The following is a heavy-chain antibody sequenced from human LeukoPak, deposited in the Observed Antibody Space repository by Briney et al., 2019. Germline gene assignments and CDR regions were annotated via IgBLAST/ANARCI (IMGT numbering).Heavy chain of an antibody. D-gene: IGHD6-19*01. CDR2: LSGSGITT. V-gene: IGHV3-23*01. CDR3: AKGIYSSGWSYFDY. CDR1: GFTFSNSA. Sequence: PGGSLRLSCAASGFTFSNSAMSWVRQAPGEGLEWVSTLSGSGITTYYADSVKGRFTISRDNSKNTLYLQMNSLRAEETAVYYCAKGIYSSGWSYFDYWGHGTLVTVSS. J-gene: IGHJ4*01.